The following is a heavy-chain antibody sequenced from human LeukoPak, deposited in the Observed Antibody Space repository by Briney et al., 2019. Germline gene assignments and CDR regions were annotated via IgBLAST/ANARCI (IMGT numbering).Heavy chain of an antibody. CDR1: GGSISSSSYY. V-gene: IGHV4-39*01. Sequence: SETLSLTCTVSGGSISSSSYYWGWIRQPPGKGLEWIGSIYYSGSTYYNPSLKSRVTISVDTSKNQFSLKLSSVTAADTAVYYCVRHVGVGALHYFDYWGQGTLVTVSS. J-gene: IGHJ4*02. D-gene: IGHD1-26*01. CDR3: VRHVGVGALHYFDY. CDR2: IYYSGST.